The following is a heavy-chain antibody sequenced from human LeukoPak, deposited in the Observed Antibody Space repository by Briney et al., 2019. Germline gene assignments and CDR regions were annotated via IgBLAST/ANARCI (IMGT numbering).Heavy chain of an antibody. D-gene: IGHD3-10*01. J-gene: IGHJ6*03. CDR3: ARTVNYYYYMDV. CDR1: GFTFSSYN. CDR2: ISSSSSYI. Sequence: PGGSLRLSCAASGFTFSSYNMNWVRQAPGKGLEWVSSISSSSSYIYYADSVKGRFTIPRDNAKNSLYLQMNSLRAEDTAVYYCARTVNYYYYMDVWGKGTTVTVSS. V-gene: IGHV3-21*01.